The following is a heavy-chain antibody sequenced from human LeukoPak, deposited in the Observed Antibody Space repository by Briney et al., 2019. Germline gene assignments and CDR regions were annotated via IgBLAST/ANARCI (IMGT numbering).Heavy chain of an antibody. J-gene: IGHJ4*02. Sequence: SETLSLTCTVSGGSISSYYWSWLRQPPGKGLEWIGCIYYSGITDYNPSLKSRVTISVDTSKNQFSLKLSSVTAADTAVYYCARVRALSYYDSSGDLYYFQYWGQGTLVTVSS. D-gene: IGHD3-22*01. CDR3: ARVRALSYYDSSGDLYYFQY. V-gene: IGHV4-59*01. CDR1: GGSISSYY. CDR2: IYYSGIT.